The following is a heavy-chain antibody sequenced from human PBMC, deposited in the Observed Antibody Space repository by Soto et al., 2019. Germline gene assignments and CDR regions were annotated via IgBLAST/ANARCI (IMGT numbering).Heavy chain of an antibody. J-gene: IGHJ6*02. Sequence: EVQLVESGGGLVQPGGSLRLSCAASGFTFSSYWMHWVRQAPGKGLVWVSRINSDGSSTSYADSVKGRFTISRDNAKNTLYLQMNSLRAEDTAVYYCARGPEEQPLVDYYYYGMDVWGQGTTVTVSS. D-gene: IGHD6-13*01. CDR3: ARGPEEQPLVDYYYYGMDV. CDR2: INSDGSST. CDR1: GFTFSSYW. V-gene: IGHV3-74*01.